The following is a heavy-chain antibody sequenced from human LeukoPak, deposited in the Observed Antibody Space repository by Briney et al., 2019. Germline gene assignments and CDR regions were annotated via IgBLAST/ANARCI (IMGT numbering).Heavy chain of an antibody. CDR1: GFTFSSYG. D-gene: IGHD2-15*01. J-gene: IGHJ4*02. Sequence: GGSLRLSCAASGFTFSSYGMHWVRQAPGKGLEWVAFIRYDGSNKYYADSMKGRFTISRDNSKNTLYLQMNSLRAEDTAVYYCAKFPGDSLYWGQGTLVTVSS. CDR3: AKFPGDSLY. CDR2: IRYDGSNK. V-gene: IGHV3-30*02.